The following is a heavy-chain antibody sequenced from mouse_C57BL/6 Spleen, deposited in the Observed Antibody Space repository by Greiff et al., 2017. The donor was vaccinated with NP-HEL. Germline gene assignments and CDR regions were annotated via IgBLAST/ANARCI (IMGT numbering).Heavy chain of an antibody. CDR1: GYAFSSSW. V-gene: IGHV1-82*01. CDR3: ARGGYYYGSSSLFDY. J-gene: IGHJ2*01. Sequence: VKLQESGPELVKPGASVKISCKASGYAFSSSWMNWVKQRPGKGLEWIGRIYPGDGDTNYNGKFKGKATLTADKSSSTAYMQLSSLTSEDSAVYFCARGGYYYGSSSLFDYWGQGTTLTVSS. CDR2: IYPGDGDT. D-gene: IGHD1-1*01.